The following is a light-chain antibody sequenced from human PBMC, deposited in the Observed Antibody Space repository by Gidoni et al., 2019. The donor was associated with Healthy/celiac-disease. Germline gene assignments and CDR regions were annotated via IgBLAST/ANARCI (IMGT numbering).Light chain of an antibody. Sequence: DIVMNQSPDSLAVSLGERATINCKSSQSVLSSSNNKNYLAWYQQKPGQPPTLLIYCASTRESGVPDLFSGRGSGTDFTLTISSLQAEDVAVYYCQQYYSTPLFTFGPGTKVDIK. J-gene: IGKJ3*01. CDR2: CAS. V-gene: IGKV4-1*01. CDR3: QQYYSTPLFT. CDR1: QSVLSSSNNKNY.